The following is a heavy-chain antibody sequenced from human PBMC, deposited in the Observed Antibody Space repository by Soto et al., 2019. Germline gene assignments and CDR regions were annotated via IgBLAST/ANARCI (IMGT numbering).Heavy chain of an antibody. CDR2: ISYDGSNK. V-gene: IGHV3-30*18. Sequence: GSLRLSCAASGFTFSSYGMHWVRQAPGKGLEWVAVISYDGSNKYYADSVKGRFTISRDNSKNTLYLQTNSLRAEDTAVYYCAKDSLSYDILTGPVNYWGQGTLVTVSS. CDR1: GFTFSSYG. CDR3: AKDSLSYDILTGPVNY. J-gene: IGHJ4*02. D-gene: IGHD3-9*01.